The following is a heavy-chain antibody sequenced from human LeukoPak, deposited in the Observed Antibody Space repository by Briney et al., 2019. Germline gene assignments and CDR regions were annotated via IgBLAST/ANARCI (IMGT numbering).Heavy chain of an antibody. V-gene: IGHV4-59*08. D-gene: IGHD6-19*01. Sequence: SETLPLTCTVSGGSISSYYWSWIRQPAGKGLEWTGYIYYSGSTNYNPSLKSRVTISVDTSKNQFSLKLSSVTAADTAIYYCARAVSGRFDYWGQGTLVTVSS. CDR2: IYYSGST. CDR1: GGSISSYY. CDR3: ARAVSGRFDY. J-gene: IGHJ4*02.